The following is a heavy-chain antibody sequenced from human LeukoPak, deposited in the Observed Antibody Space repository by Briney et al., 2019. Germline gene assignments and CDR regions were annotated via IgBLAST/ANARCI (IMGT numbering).Heavy chain of an antibody. CDR2: ISSSSSYI. J-gene: IGHJ4*02. V-gene: IGHV3-21*04. Sequence: GGSLRLSCAASGFTFSSYSMNWVRQAPGKGLEWVSSISSSSSYIYYAGSVKGRFTISRDNAKNSLYLQMNSLRAEDTAVYYCARDLTLDYWGQGTLVTVSS. CDR3: ARDLTLDY. CDR1: GFTFSSYS.